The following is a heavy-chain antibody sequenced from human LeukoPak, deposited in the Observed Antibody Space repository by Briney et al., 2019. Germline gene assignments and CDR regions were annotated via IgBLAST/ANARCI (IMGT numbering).Heavy chain of an antibody. CDR1: GLTLSSDW. CDR3: VRQNGGYSYGMDV. D-gene: IGHD3-22*01. Sequence: GGSLRLSCAASGLTLSSDWMSWVRQAPGKGLEWVANIRQDGSEKHYVGSVKGRFTISRDNAKNSLSLQMNSLRAEGTAVYYCVRQNGGYSYGMDVWGQGTTVTVS. V-gene: IGHV3-7*01. J-gene: IGHJ6*02. CDR2: IRQDGSEK.